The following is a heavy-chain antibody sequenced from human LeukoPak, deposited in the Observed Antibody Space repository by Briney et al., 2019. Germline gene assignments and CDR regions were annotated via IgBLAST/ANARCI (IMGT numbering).Heavy chain of an antibody. CDR1: GGSISGRSYY. CDR2: LYYTGTT. D-gene: IGHD1-26*01. CDR3: TRRAWDLGNDAFDI. V-gene: IGHV4-39*02. J-gene: IGHJ3*02. Sequence: SETLSLTYTVSGGSISGRSYYWGWIRQPPGGGLEWIGSLYYTGTTYYNPSLKSRVSISVDTSQIHFSVRLTSVTAADTAIYYCTRRAWDLGNDAFDIWGQGTMVTVPS.